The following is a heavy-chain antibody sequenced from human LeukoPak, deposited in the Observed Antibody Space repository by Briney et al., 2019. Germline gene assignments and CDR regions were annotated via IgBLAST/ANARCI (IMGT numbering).Heavy chain of an antibody. CDR3: ARRVLLYDILTADSRYYYYYMDV. D-gene: IGHD3-9*01. CDR1: GGTFSSYA. J-gene: IGHJ6*03. Sequence: ASVKVSCKASGGTFSSYAISWVRQATGQGLEWMGWMNPNSDNTGYAQKFQGRVTMTRNTSINTAYMELSSLRSEDTAVYYCARRVLLYDILTADSRYYYYYMDVWGRGTTVTISS. V-gene: IGHV1-8*02. CDR2: MNPNSDNT.